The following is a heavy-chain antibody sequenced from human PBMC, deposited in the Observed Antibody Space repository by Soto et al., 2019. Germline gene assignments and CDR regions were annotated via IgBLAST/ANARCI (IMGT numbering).Heavy chain of an antibody. CDR3: AKIGYNDWDFDY. CDR2: INQDVSQK. Sequence: XLRLSCASSGSTFSSYWMTWVRQAPGKGLEWVANINQDVSQKLYVDSVRGRFTISRDNAKNSVYLQMNNLRADDTAVYYCAKIGYNDWDFDYWGQGTLVTVSS. D-gene: IGHD3-22*01. V-gene: IGHV3-7*01. J-gene: IGHJ4*02. CDR1: GSTFSSYW.